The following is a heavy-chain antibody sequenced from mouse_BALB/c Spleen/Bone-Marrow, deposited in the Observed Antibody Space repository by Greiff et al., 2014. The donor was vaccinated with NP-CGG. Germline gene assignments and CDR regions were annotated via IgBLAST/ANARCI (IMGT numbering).Heavy chain of an antibody. J-gene: IGHJ4*01. V-gene: IGHV1-9*01. CDR2: ILPGSDST. CDR3: ARFRSYTMDF. Sequence: QVQLQQSGAELMKPGASVKISCKATGYTFSNLWIEWMKQRPGHGLEWIGEILPGSDSTKYHEKFKGKATFTADPSTKTVYMQLSSLTSEDSAVYYCARFRSYTMDFWGQGTSVTVSP. CDR1: GYTFSNLW.